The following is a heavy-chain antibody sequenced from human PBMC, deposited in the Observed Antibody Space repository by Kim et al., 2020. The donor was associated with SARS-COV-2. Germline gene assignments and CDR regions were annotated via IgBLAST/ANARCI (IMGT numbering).Heavy chain of an antibody. CDR3: AKKFGSGPYSLPLDY. Sequence: ANAVKVGFTISRDNPKNTLYLQMNSLRAEDTAVYYCAKKFGSGPYSLPLDYWGQGTLVTVSS. J-gene: IGHJ4*02. D-gene: IGHD2-15*01. V-gene: IGHV3-23*01.